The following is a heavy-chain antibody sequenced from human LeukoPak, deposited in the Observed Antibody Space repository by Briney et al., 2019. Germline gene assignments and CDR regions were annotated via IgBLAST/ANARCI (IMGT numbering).Heavy chain of an antibody. CDR1: GFTVSSNY. CDR2: VYSGGST. CDR3: AKYSSSWSYFDY. V-gene: IGHV3-53*05. Sequence: GGSLRPSCAASGFTVSSNYVSWVCQAPGKGLEWVSVVYSGGSTYYADSVKGRFTISRDNSKNTLYLQMNSLRAEDTAVYYCAKYSSSWSYFDYWGQGTLVTVSS. D-gene: IGHD6-13*01. J-gene: IGHJ4*02.